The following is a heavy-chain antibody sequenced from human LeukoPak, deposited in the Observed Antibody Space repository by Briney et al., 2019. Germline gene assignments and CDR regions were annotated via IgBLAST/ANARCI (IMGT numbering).Heavy chain of an antibody. D-gene: IGHD6-6*01. CDR3: ARVDPDSSSTLEVFGY. CDR2: IYYSGST. V-gene: IGHV4-59*01. CDR1: GGSISSYY. Sequence: SETLSLTCTVSGGSISSYYWSWIRQPPGKGLEWIGYIYYSGSTNYNPSLKSRVTISVDTSKNQFSLKLSSVTAADTAVYYCARVDPDSSSTLEVFGYWGQGTLVAVSS. J-gene: IGHJ4*02.